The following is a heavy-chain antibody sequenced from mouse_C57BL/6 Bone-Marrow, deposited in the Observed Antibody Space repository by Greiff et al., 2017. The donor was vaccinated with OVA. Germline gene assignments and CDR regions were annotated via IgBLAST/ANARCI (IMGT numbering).Heavy chain of an antibody. Sequence: QVQLKQPGAELVKPGASVKLSCKASGYTFTSYWMQWVKQRPGQGLEWIGEIDPSDSYTNYNQKFKGKATLTVETSSSTAYMQLSSLTSEDSAVYYCASWYFDYWGQGTTLTVSS. CDR2: IDPSDSYT. CDR3: ASWYFDY. CDR1: GYTFTSYW. J-gene: IGHJ2*01. V-gene: IGHV1-50*01.